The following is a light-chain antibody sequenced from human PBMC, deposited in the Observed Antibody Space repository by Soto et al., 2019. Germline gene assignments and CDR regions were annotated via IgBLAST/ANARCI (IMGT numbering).Light chain of an antibody. J-gene: IGLJ1*01. CDR2: ENN. CDR1: SSNIGNNY. Sequence: QSVLTQPPSVSAAPGQKATISCSGSSSNIGNNYVSWYQQLPGTAPKLLIYENNKRPSGIPDRFSGSKSGTSATLGITGLQTGDEADYYCGPWDSSLSAYVFGTGTKLTVL. CDR3: GPWDSSLSAYV. V-gene: IGLV1-51*02.